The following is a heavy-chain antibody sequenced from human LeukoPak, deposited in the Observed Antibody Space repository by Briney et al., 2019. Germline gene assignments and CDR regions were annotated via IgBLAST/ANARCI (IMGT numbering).Heavy chain of an antibody. CDR1: GGSISSSSNY. Sequence: SETLSLTCTVSGGSISSSSNYWGWIRQPPGKGLEWIGSIDYSGSTYYNPSLKSRVTISVDTSKNQFWLKLSSVTAADTAVYYCARVGYCTNGVWYPPDYWGQGTLVTVSS. J-gene: IGHJ4*02. CDR2: IDYSGST. D-gene: IGHD2-8*01. CDR3: ARVGYCTNGVWYPPDY. V-gene: IGHV4-39*01.